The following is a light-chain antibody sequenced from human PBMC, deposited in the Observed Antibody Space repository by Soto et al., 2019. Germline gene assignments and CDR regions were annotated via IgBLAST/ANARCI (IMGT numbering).Light chain of an antibody. J-gene: IGLJ2*01. CDR3: GTWDSSLSAVV. CDR2: DNN. V-gene: IGLV1-51*01. CDR1: SSNIGNNY. Sequence: QSVLTQPPSVSADPGQKVTISCSGSSSNIGNNYVSWYQQLPGTAPKLLIYDNNKRPSGIPDQFSGSKSGTSATLGITGLQTGDEADYYCGTWDSSLSAVVFGGGTKLTVL.